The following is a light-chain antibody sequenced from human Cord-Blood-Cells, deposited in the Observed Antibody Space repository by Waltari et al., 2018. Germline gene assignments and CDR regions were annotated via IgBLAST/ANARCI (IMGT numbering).Light chain of an antibody. CDR1: SLRGYY. V-gene: IGLV3-19*01. Sequence: SSELTQDPAVSAALGQTVRITCQGDSLRGYYARWYQQKPGQAPVLVFYGKNNRPSGIPDRFSGSSSGNTASLTITGAQAEDEADYYCNSRDSSGNHLVFGGGTKLTVL. CDR2: GKN. CDR3: NSRDSSGNHLV. J-gene: IGLJ3*02.